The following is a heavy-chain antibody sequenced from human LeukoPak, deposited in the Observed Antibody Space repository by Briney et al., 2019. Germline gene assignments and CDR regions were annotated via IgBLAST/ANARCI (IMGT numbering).Heavy chain of an antibody. Sequence: SETLSLTCTVSGGSISSSSYYWGWIRQPPGKGLEGIGSIYYRGSAYYNPSLKRRVTISVDTSKNQFSLKLSSVPAADTAVYYCASEGSQVRFLEWSPHYYSYYMDVWGKGTTVTVSS. V-gene: IGHV4-39*07. D-gene: IGHD3-3*01. CDR1: GGSISSSSYY. CDR2: IYYRGSA. CDR3: ASEGSQVRFLEWSPHYYSYYMDV. J-gene: IGHJ6*03.